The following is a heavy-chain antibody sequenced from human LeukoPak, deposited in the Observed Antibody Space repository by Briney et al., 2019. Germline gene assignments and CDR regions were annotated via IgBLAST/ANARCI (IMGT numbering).Heavy chain of an antibody. CDR3: VAARADFDY. Sequence: GGSLRLSCAASGFTVSSNYMSWVRQAPGKGLEWVSVLYSGGSTYHAGSVKGRFTISRDNSKNTLYLQMNSLRAEDTAVYYCVAARADFDYWGQGTLVTVSS. CDR2: LYSGGST. CDR1: GFTVSSNY. D-gene: IGHD2-15*01. V-gene: IGHV3-66*01. J-gene: IGHJ4*02.